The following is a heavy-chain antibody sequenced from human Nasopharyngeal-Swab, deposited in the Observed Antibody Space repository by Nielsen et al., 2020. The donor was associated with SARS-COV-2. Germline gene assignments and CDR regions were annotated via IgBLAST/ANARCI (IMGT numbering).Heavy chain of an antibody. CDR1: GFTFSSYA. J-gene: IGHJ6*03. V-gene: IGHV3-23*01. CDR3: AKDEPYYDSSGYNYYYYYYMDV. D-gene: IGHD3-22*01. CDR2: ISGSGGST. Sequence: GESLKISCAASGFTFSSYAMSWVRQAPGKGLEWVSAISGSGGSTYYADSVKGRFTISRDNSKNTLYLQMNSLRAEDTAVYYCAKDEPYYDSSGYNYYYYYYMDVRGKGTTVTVSS.